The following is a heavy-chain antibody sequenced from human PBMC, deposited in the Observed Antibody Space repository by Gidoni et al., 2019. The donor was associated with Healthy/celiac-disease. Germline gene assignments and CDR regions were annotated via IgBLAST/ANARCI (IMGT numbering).Heavy chain of an antibody. J-gene: IGHJ3*02. Sequence: EVQLVESGGGLFQPGGSLRLSCAASGFTVSSNYMSWVRQAPGKGLEWVSVIYSGCSTYYADSVKGRFTISRHNSKNTLYLQMNSLRAEDTAVYYCARVIAAAGTKRIDAFDIWGQGTMVTVSS. CDR1: GFTVSSNY. D-gene: IGHD6-13*01. V-gene: IGHV3-53*04. CDR2: IYSGCST. CDR3: ARVIAAAGTKRIDAFDI.